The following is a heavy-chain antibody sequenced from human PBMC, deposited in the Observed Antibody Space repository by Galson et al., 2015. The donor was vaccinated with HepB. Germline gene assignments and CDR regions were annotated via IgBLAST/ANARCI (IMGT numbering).Heavy chain of an antibody. CDR2: IKSKSDGGAR. D-gene: IGHD2-8*02. V-gene: IGHV3-15*01. CDR1: GFPFINAW. J-gene: IGHJ5*02. CDR3: SVEGVISGAVFFHL. Sequence: SLRLSCAASGFPFINAWMSWVRQAPGKGLEWVGRIKSKSDGGAREYAVPVKGRFTVSRDDSKNTLYLQMNSLRAEDSAVYYCSVEGVISGAVFFHLWGQGTRVIVSS.